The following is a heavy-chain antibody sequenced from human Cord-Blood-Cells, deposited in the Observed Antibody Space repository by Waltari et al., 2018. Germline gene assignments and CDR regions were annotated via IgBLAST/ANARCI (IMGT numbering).Heavy chain of an antibody. J-gene: IGHJ4*02. CDR1: GGSFSGYY. D-gene: IGHD6-6*01. V-gene: IGHV4-34*01. CDR2: INHSGST. CDR3: ASVRVKYSSSSRWYYFDY. Sequence: QVQLQQWGAGLLKPSETLSLTCAVYGGSFSGYYWSWIRQPPGKGLEWIGEINHSGSTNYNPTRKSRVTISVDTSKNQFSLKLSSVTAADTAVYYCASVRVKYSSSSRWYYFDYWGQGTLVTVSS.